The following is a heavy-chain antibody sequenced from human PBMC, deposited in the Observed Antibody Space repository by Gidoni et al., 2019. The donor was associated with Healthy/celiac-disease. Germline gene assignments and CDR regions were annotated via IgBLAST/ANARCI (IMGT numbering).Heavy chain of an antibody. CDR3: ARVPDILTGYFHFYYYYMDV. J-gene: IGHJ6*03. D-gene: IGHD3-9*01. CDR2: ISSSSSYI. Sequence: EVQLVESGGGLVKPGGSLRLSCAASGFTFSSYSMTWVRQAPGKGLEWVSSISSSSSYIYYADSVKGRFTISRDNAKNSLYLQMNSLRAEDTAVYYCARVPDILTGYFHFYYYYMDVWGKGTTVTVSS. V-gene: IGHV3-21*01. CDR1: GFTFSSYS.